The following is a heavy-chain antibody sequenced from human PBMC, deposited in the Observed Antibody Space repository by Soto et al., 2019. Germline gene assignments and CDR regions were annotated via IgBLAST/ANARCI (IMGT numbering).Heavy chain of an antibody. V-gene: IGHV4-34*01. D-gene: IGHD6-6*01. Sequence: SETLSLTCAVYGEALSNYYWSWIRQPPGKGLEWIGEITHSGSTNYNPSFESRVTISADTSKNQFSMKMRSVTAADTAVYYCTRRGAARPWLWGQGTPVTVS. CDR3: TRRGAARPWL. CDR2: ITHSGST. J-gene: IGHJ4*02. CDR1: GEALSNYY.